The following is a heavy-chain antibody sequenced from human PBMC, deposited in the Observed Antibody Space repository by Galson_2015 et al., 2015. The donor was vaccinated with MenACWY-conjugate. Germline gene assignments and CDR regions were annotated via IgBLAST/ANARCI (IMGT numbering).Heavy chain of an antibody. J-gene: IGHJ6*03. Sequence: SLRLSCAASGFTFSIYAMSWVRQAPGKGLEWVSAISGSGGNTYYADSVKGRFTISRDNSKNTLYLQINSLRAEDTAVYYCATTYSSPGYYYYMDVWGRGTAATVSS. D-gene: IGHD5-18*01. V-gene: IGHV3-23*01. CDR1: GFTFSIYA. CDR3: ATTYSSPGYYYYMDV. CDR2: ISGSGGNT.